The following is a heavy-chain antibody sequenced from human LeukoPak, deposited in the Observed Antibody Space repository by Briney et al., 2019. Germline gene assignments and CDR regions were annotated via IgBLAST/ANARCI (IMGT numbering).Heavy chain of an antibody. J-gene: IGHJ1*01. V-gene: IGHV3-30-3*01. CDR3: ARDSGIAVAGTMYFQH. Sequence: RRSLRLSCAASGFTFSSYAMHWVRQAPGKGREWVAVISYDGSNKYYADSVKGRFTISRDNSKNTLYLQMNSLRAEDTAVYYCARDSGIAVAGTMYFQHWGQGTLVTVSS. CDR1: GFTFSSYA. D-gene: IGHD6-19*01. CDR2: ISYDGSNK.